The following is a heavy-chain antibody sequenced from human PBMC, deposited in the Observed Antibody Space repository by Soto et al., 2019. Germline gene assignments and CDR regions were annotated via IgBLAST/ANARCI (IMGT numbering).Heavy chain of an antibody. D-gene: IGHD6-13*01. CDR3: ARALKGQQLVYYFDY. Sequence: SVKVSCKASGGTFSSYAISWVRQAPGQGLEWMGGIIPIFGTANYAQKFQGRVTITADESTSTACMELSSLRSEDTAVYYCARALKGQQLVYYFDYWGQGTLVTVSS. V-gene: IGHV1-69*13. CDR1: GGTFSSYA. J-gene: IGHJ4*02. CDR2: IIPIFGTA.